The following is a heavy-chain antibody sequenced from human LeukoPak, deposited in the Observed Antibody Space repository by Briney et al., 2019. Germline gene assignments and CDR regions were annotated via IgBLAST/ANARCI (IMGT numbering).Heavy chain of an antibody. J-gene: IGHJ5*02. D-gene: IGHD5-12*01. CDR2: IRYTSET. CDR3: ARDAGNSGYGCDL. CDR1: GFTFSTYG. Sequence: PGRSLTLSCAASGFTFSTYGIHWVRQAPGKGLEWVSHIRYTSETFYADSVEGRFTISRDHARNSLYLQMNNLRGEDTAIYYCARDAGNSGYGCDLWGQGTLVTVSS. V-gene: IGHV3-48*01.